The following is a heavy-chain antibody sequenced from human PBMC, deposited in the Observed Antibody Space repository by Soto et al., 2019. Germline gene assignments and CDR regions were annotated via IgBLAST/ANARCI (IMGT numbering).Heavy chain of an antibody. V-gene: IGHV3-21*01. CDR2: ISSSSSYI. Sequence: GGSLRLSCAASGFTFSTYSMNWVRQAPGKGLEWVSSISSSSSYIYYADSVKGRFTISRDNAKNSLYLQMNSLRAEDTAVYYCARGVDCGGDCSAYGMDFWGQGTTVNVSS. CDR1: GFTFSTYS. D-gene: IGHD2-21*02. CDR3: ARGVDCGGDCSAYGMDF. J-gene: IGHJ6*02.